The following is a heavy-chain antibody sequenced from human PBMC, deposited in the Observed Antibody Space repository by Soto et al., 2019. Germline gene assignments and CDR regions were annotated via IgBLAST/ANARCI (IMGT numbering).Heavy chain of an antibody. CDR1: GFTFSSYA. V-gene: IGHV3-23*01. D-gene: IGHD2-15*01. J-gene: IGHJ4*02. CDR3: AKRGLSCSGGSCYSSGLIDY. CDR2: ISGSGGSK. Sequence: GGSLRLSCAASGFTFSSYAMSWVRQAPGKGLEWVSAISGSGGSKYYEDSVKGRFTISRDNSKNTLYLQMNSLRAEDTAVYYCAKRGLSCSGGSCYSSGLIDYWGQGTLVTVSS.